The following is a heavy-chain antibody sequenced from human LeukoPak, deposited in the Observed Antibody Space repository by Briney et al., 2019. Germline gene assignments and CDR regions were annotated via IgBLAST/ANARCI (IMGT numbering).Heavy chain of an antibody. Sequence: PGGSLRLSCAASGFTFSSHGMHWVRQAPGKGLEWVAVISYDGSNTYYADSVKGRFTISRDNSKNMLYLQMNSLRAEDTAVYYCAKPCYYGARSYMDYWGQGTLVTVSS. D-gene: IGHD3-10*01. V-gene: IGHV3-30*18. J-gene: IGHJ4*02. CDR2: ISYDGSNT. CDR3: AKPCYYGARSYMDY. CDR1: GFTFSSHG.